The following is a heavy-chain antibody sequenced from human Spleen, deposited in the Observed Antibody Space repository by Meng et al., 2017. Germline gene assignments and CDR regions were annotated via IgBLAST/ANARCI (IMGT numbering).Heavy chain of an antibody. CDR1: GYTFANYP. Sequence: QVQFVQSGAEVKKPGASVKGSCNASGYTFANYPVHWVRQAPGQRLEWMGWINAGKGNIKYSQQFQGRITITGATYATTVYMELTGLTSEDTAVYFCAREEDYRNYFDNWGQGTLVTVSS. CDR3: AREEDYRNYFDN. J-gene: IGHJ4*02. D-gene: IGHD4-11*01. V-gene: IGHV1-3*01. CDR2: INAGKGNI.